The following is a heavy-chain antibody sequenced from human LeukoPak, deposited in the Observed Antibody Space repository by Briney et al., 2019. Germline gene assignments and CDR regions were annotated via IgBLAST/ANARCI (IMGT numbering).Heavy chain of an antibody. CDR1: GYTFTSYG. J-gene: IGHJ4*02. V-gene: IGHV1-18*01. D-gene: IGHD6-13*01. Sequence: GASVKVSCKASGYTFTSYGISWVRQAPGQGLEWMGWISAYNGNTNYAQKLQGRVTMTTDTSTSTAYMELRSLRSDDTAVYYCARDSGSSSWYAPRDYWGQGTLVTVSS. CDR2: ISAYNGNT. CDR3: ARDSGSSSWYAPRDY.